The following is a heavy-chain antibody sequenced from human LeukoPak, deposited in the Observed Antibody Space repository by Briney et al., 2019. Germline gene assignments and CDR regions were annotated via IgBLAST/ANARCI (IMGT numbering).Heavy chain of an antibody. CDR3: AREILFPTSNYFDY. CDR1: GFSFSSYG. D-gene: IGHD3-9*01. J-gene: IGHJ4*02. Sequence: PGGSLRLSCAASGFSFSSYGMHWVRQAPGKGLEWVAVIWYDGSNKYYADSVKGRFTISRDNSKNTLYLQMNSLRAEDTAVYYCAREILFPTSNYFDYWGQGTLVTVSS. CDR2: IWYDGSNK. V-gene: IGHV3-33*08.